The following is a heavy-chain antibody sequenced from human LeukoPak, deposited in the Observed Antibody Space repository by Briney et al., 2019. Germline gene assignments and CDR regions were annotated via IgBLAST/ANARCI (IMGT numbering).Heavy chain of an antibody. CDR2: ISITSSTI. CDR3: AREAAP. J-gene: IGHJ4*02. D-gene: IGHD6-13*01. CDR1: GFTFSDYN. V-gene: IGHV3-48*01. Sequence: GGSLRLSCVVSGFTFSDYNMNWFRQAPGKGLEWLSYISITSSTIYYADSVKGRFTVSRDNAKNSLNLQMNSLRGEDTAVYYCAREAAPWGQGTLVTVSS.